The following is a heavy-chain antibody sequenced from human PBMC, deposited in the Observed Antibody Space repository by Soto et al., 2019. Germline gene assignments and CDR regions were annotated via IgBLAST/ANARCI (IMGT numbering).Heavy chain of an antibody. CDR3: ARSSTSANYFDY. Sequence: QVQLQESGPGLVKPSQTLSLTCTVSGGSISSGGYYWSWIRQHPGKGLEWIGYIYYSGSTYYNPSLKSRVTISVDTSKNQFSLKLSSVTAADTTVYYCARSSTSANYFDYWGQGTLVTVSS. V-gene: IGHV4-31*03. D-gene: IGHD2-2*01. CDR1: GGSISSGGYY. CDR2: IYYSGST. J-gene: IGHJ4*02.